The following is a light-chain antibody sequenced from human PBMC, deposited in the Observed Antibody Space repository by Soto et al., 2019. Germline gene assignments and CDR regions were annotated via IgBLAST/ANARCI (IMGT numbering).Light chain of an antibody. J-gene: IGLJ3*02. Sequence: QSALAQPPSASGSPGQSVTISCTGSGSDIGAYNFVSWYQQHPGKAPKLMIFDVTERPSGVPDRFSGSKSGNTASLTVSGLQADDEVVYYCYSYAGRNIWVFGGGTKVTVL. CDR3: YSYAGRNIWV. CDR1: GSDIGAYNF. CDR2: DVT. V-gene: IGLV2-8*01.